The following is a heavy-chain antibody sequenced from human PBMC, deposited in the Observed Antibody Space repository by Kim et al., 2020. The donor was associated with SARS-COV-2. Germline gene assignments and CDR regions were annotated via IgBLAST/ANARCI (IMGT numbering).Heavy chain of an antibody. CDR1: SDSMSSYY. CDR3: ARSEGRGSWRQFDH. V-gene: IGHV4-59*01. Sequence: SETLSLTCAISSDSMSSYYWSWIRHLPGRGLEWIGYIYYSGNTDYNPSLTSRVSISWDTSKGHFPLDVTSLTAADTAVYYCARSEGRGSWRQFDHWGQGILGTVSS. CDR2: IYYSGNT. D-gene: IGHD6-19*01. J-gene: IGHJ4*02.